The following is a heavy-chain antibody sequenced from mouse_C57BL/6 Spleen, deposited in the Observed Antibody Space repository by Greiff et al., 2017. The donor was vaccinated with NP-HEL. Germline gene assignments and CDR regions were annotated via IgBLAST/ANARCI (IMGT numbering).Heavy chain of an antibody. Sequence: QVQLQQSGAELVKPGASVKMSCKASGYTFTSYWITWVKQRPGQGLEWIGDIYPGSGSTNYNEKFKSKATLTVDTSSSTAYMQLSSLTSEDAAVYYCASSDGNYDDDWGQGTTLTVSS. CDR1: GYTFTSYW. CDR3: ASSDGNYDDD. V-gene: IGHV1-55*01. D-gene: IGHD2-1*01. CDR2: IYPGSGST. J-gene: IGHJ2*01.